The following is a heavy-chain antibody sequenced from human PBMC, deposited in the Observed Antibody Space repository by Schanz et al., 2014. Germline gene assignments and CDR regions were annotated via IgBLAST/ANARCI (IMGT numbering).Heavy chain of an antibody. D-gene: IGHD4-17*01. CDR3: ATDGNIHHRPHH. Sequence: QVQLVESGGGVVQPGGSLRLSCVASGITFRNYGMHWVRQAPGKGLEWLTLMRNDGYSIFYTDSIKGRFTISRDDSKSTLYLQMNSLRAEDTALYYCATDGNIHHRPHHWGQGTLVTVSS. CDR1: GITFRNYG. J-gene: IGHJ5*02. CDR2: MRNDGYSI. V-gene: IGHV3-30*02.